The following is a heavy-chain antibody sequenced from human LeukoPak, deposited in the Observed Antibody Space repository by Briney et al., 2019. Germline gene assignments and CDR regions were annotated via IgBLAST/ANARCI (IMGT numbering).Heavy chain of an antibody. D-gene: IGHD6-6*01. CDR1: GGTFSSYA. J-gene: IGHJ4*02. CDR2: IIPIFGTA. CDR3: ARSRIAAHGELFDY. V-gene: IGHV1-69*06. Sequence: GASVKVSCKASGGTFSSYAISWVRQAPGQGLEWMGGIIPIFGTANYAQKFQGRVAITADKSTSTAYMELSSLRSEDTAVYYCARSRIAAHGELFDYWGQGTLVTVSS.